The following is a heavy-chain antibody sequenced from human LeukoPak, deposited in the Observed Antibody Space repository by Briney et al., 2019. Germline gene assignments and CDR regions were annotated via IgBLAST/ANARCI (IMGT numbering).Heavy chain of an antibody. Sequence: GGSLRLSCAASGFTFSSYGMHWVRQAPGKGLEWVAVIWYDGSNKYYADSVKGRFTISRDNSKNTLYLQMNSLRVEDTATYYCARASWISTADAVCWGQGTQVTVSS. J-gene: IGHJ4*02. V-gene: IGHV3-33*01. CDR1: GFTFSSYG. CDR3: ARASWISTADAVC. CDR2: IWYDGSNK. D-gene: IGHD2-2*03.